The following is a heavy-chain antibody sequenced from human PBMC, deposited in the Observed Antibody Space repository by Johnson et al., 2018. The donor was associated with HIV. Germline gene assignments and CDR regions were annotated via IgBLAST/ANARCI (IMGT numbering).Heavy chain of an antibody. Sequence: VQLVESGGGLVKPGGSLILSCAASGFTFSNAWMSWVRHAPGKGLEWVGRIKSKTDGGTTDYAAPVKGRFTISRDDSKNTLYLQMNSLKTEDTAVYYCAREESIVVVIAIQAFDIWGQGTMVTVSS. CDR2: IKSKTDGGTT. V-gene: IGHV3-15*01. CDR1: GFTFSNAW. D-gene: IGHD2-21*01. CDR3: AREESIVVVIAIQAFDI. J-gene: IGHJ3*02.